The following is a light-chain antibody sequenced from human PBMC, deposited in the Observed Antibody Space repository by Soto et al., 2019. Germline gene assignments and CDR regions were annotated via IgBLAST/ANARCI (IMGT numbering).Light chain of an antibody. J-gene: IGLJ1*01. CDR3: VSYTSSTTYV. CDR1: STDVGGYNY. CDR2: EVS. Sequence: QSVLTQPPSASGSPGQSVTISCTGTSTDVGGYNYISWYQHHPGKGPKLIIYEVSERPSGVPDRFSGSKSGNTASLIISRLQTEDEADYYCVSYTSSTTYVFGTGTKVTVL. V-gene: IGLV2-8*01.